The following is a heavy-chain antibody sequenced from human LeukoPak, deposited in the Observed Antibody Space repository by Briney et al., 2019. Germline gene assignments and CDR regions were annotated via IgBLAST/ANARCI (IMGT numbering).Heavy chain of an antibody. Sequence: GGSLRLSCAASGFTFSSYAMSWVRQAPGKGLEWVSGISGSGGSTYYADSVKGRFTISRDNSKNTLYLQMNSLRAEDTAVYCCAKDSYYGSGSYPYYFDYWGQGTLVTVSS. V-gene: IGHV3-23*01. CDR1: GFTFSSYA. D-gene: IGHD3-10*01. CDR3: AKDSYYGSGSYPYYFDY. CDR2: ISGSGGST. J-gene: IGHJ4*02.